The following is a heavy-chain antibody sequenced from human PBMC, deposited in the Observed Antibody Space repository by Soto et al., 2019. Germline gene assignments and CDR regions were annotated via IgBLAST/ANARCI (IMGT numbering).Heavy chain of an antibody. CDR3: ARVFVGDRAIQIDY. Sequence: SETLSPTCTLAGGSISSGGYYWSWIRKHPGKGVEWIGYIYYSGSTYYSPSLKSRVTISVDTYKNQFSLKLSSVTAADTAVHYCARVFVGDRAIQIDYWGQGTLVTVSS. D-gene: IGHD5-18*01. V-gene: IGHV4-31*03. J-gene: IGHJ4*02. CDR2: IYYSGST. CDR1: GGSISSGGYY.